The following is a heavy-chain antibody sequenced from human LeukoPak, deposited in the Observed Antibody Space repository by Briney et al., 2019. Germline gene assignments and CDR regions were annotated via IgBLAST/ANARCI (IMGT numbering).Heavy chain of an antibody. Sequence: GGSLRLSCAASGFTFSSYSMNWVRQAPGKGLEWVSSISSSSSYIYYADSVKGRFTISRDNAKNSLYLQMNSLRAEDTAVYYCARVYGDYVSSDYWGQGTLVTVSS. CDR2: ISSSSSYI. J-gene: IGHJ4*02. CDR1: GFTFSSYS. CDR3: ARVYGDYVSSDY. D-gene: IGHD4-17*01. V-gene: IGHV3-21*01.